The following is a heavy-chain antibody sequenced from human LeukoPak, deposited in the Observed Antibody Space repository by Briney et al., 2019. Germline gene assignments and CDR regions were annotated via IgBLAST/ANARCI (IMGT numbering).Heavy chain of an antibody. V-gene: IGHV3-9*01. CDR2: ISWNSGSI. Sequence: GRSLRLSCAASGFTFDDYAMNWVRQAPGKGLEWVSGISWNSGSIGYADSVKGRFTISRDNAKNSLYLQMNSLRAEDTALYYCAKDPYSSSWYSPHFDYWGQGTLVTVSS. D-gene: IGHD6-13*01. CDR1: GFTFDDYA. CDR3: AKDPYSSSWYSPHFDY. J-gene: IGHJ4*02.